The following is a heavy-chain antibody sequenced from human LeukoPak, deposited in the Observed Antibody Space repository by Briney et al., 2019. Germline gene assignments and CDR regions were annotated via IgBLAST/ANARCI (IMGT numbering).Heavy chain of an antibody. CDR1: GGSISSGDYY. J-gene: IGHJ4*02. CDR3: AIALGYCSSTSCYLLDY. Sequence: PSQTLSLTCTVSGGSISSGDYYLIWIRQPPGKGLEWIVYIYYSGSTYYNPSLNRRVTTAVNTSKNQFSLKLSSVTAADTAVYYCAIALGYCSSTSCYLLDYWGQGTLVTVSS. CDR2: IYYSGST. D-gene: IGHD2-2*01. V-gene: IGHV4-30-4*08.